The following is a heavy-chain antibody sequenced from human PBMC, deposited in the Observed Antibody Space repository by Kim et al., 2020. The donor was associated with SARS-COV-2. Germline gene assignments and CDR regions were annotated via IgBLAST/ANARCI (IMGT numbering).Heavy chain of an antibody. Sequence: GGSLRLSCAASGFTFNNFWMTWVRQAPEKGLEWVANIKQDGTEKYYVDSMKGRFAISRDNAKNSLYLQMNSLRADDTAVYYCAYGRNAAYWGQGTLGTVSS. CDR3: AYGRNAAY. J-gene: IGHJ4*02. D-gene: IGHD3-16*01. V-gene: IGHV3-7*01. CDR1: GFTFNNFW. CDR2: IKQDGTEK.